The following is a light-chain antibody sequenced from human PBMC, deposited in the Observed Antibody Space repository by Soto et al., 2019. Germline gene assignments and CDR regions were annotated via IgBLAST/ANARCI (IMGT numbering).Light chain of an antibody. J-gene: IGKJ4*02. Sequence: DIQLTQSPPTLSASVGDRVILTCRASQSLNSRLAWYQQRPGRAPKLLIYDASTLESGVSSRFSGSGSGTEFTLTINNLQPDDLATYICHQYRSYSTFGRGTKVEMK. CDR2: DAS. CDR1: QSLNSR. CDR3: HQYRSYST. V-gene: IGKV1-5*01.